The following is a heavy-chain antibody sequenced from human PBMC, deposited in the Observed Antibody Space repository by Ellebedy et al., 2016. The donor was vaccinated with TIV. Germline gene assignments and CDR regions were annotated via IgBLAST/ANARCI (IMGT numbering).Heavy chain of an antibody. D-gene: IGHD3-22*01. CDR3: AREGCYYYSTGCGSRAFDF. V-gene: IGHV3-7*01. CDR1: GFSFRAYW. CDR2: MKQDGTEN. Sequence: PGGSLRLSCAASGFSFRAYWMTWIRQAPGKGLEWVASMKQDGTENYNVVSVKGRFTISRDSVKNSLYLQMNSLRAEDTDVYYCAREGCYYYSTGCGSRAFDFWGQGNLVTVSS. J-gene: IGHJ4*02.